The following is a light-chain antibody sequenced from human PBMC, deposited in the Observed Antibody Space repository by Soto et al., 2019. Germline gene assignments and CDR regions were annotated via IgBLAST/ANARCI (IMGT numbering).Light chain of an antibody. V-gene: IGKV1-39*01. CDR2: AAS. CDR3: QQSYSTPWT. CDR1: QSISIY. J-gene: IGKJ1*01. Sequence: DIQMTQAPSSLPASVGDRVTITCRASQSISIYLTGYQQKPGKAPKLLIYAASSLQRGVPSRFSGSGSGTDFTLTISSLQPEDFATYYCQQSYSTPWTFGQGTKGESK.